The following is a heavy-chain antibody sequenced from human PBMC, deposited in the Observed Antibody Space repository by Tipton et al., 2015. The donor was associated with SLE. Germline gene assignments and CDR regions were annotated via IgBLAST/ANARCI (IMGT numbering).Heavy chain of an antibody. Sequence: QLVQSGPEVKKPGSSVKVSCKASGGTFSSYAISWVRQAPGQGLEWMGGIIPIFGTANYAQKFQGRVTITTDESTSTAYMELSSLRSEDTAVYYCARGLGDYYDSSGRRWFDPWGQGTLVTVSS. J-gene: IGHJ5*02. V-gene: IGHV1-69*05. CDR2: IIPIFGTA. CDR1: GGTFSSYA. CDR3: ARGLGDYYDSSGRRWFDP. D-gene: IGHD3-22*01.